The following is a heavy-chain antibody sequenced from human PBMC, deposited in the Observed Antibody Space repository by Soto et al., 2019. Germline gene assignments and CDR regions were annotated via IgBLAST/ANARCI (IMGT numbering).Heavy chain of an antibody. D-gene: IGHD2-2*02. V-gene: IGHV4-59*13. CDR2: VYNIGSS. CDR3: ARSTMNTEYLHYYCMDV. Sequence: WTWIRQPPGKGLEWIGYVYNIGSSSKNPALKSRVTISIDTSENQLSLKLTSVTAADTAVYYCARSTMNTEYLHYYCMDVWGKGTTVTVSS. J-gene: IGHJ6*03.